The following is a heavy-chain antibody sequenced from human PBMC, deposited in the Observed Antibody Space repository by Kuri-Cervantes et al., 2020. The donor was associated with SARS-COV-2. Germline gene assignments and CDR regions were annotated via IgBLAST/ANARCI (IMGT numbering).Heavy chain of an antibody. V-gene: IGHV3-30*04. D-gene: IGHD5-18*01. Sequence: GESLKISCAASGFTFSDYAIHWVRQAPGKGLEWVAAISYDGSNKYHADSVEGRFTISRDNSKNMLYLQMNNLRTEDTAVYYCARGGMKRQLIPPFDYWGQGTLVTVSS. J-gene: IGHJ4*02. CDR1: GFTFSDYA. CDR3: ARGGMKRQLIPPFDY. CDR2: ISYDGSNK.